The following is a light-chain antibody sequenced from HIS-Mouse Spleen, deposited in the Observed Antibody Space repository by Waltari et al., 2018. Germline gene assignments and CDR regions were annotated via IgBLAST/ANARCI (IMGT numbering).Light chain of an antibody. CDR1: QSLVYSDGNTY. Sequence: DVVMTQSPLSLPVTLGQPASISCRSSQSLVYSDGNTYLNWFQQRPGQSPRRLIYKVSNRDSGVRDRLSGSGSGTDFTLKISRVEAEDVGVYYCMQGTHWPPVWTFGQGTKVEIK. V-gene: IGKV2-30*01. J-gene: IGKJ1*01. CDR2: KVS. CDR3: MQGTHWPPVWT.